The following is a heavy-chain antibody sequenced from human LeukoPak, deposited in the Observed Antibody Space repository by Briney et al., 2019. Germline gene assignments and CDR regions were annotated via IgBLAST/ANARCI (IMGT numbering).Heavy chain of an antibody. CDR1: GFTFSSFA. D-gene: IGHD1-26*01. CDR2: ISGSGGST. J-gene: IGHJ4*02. Sequence: PGGSLRLSCAASGFTFSSFAMSWVRQAPGKGLEWVSAISGSGGSTYYADSVKGRFTISRDNSKNTLYVEMNSLRAEDTAVYYCAKYSGSYSSDYWGQGTLVTVSS. V-gene: IGHV3-23*01. CDR3: AKYSGSYSSDY.